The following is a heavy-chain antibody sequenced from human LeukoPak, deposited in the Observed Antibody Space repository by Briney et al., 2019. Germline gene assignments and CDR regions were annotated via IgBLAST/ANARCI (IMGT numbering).Heavy chain of an antibody. J-gene: IGHJ5*02. CDR3: ARLATVTHPFDP. Sequence: LGASLKISCKGPGSRFTSYWIGWVRQMPGKGLEGMGIIYPGDSDTRYSPSFQGQVTISADKSISTAYLQWSSLKASDTAMYYCARLATVTHPFDPWGQGTLVTVSS. CDR1: GSRFTSYW. CDR2: IYPGDSDT. V-gene: IGHV5-51*01. D-gene: IGHD4-11*01.